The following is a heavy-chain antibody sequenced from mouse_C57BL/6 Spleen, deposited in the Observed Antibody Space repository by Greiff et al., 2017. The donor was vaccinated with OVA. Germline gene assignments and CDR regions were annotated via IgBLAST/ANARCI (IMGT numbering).Heavy chain of an antibody. D-gene: IGHD4-1*01. V-gene: IGHV5-16*01. CDR1: GFTFSDYY. CDR3: ARWDSGYFDV. Sequence: EVKLMESEGGLVQPGSSMKLSCTASGFTFSDYYMAWVRQVPEKGLEWVANINYDGSSTYYLDSLKSRFIISRDNAKNILYLQMGSLKSEDTATYYCARWDSGYFDVWGTGTTVTVSS. CDR2: INYDGSST. J-gene: IGHJ1*03.